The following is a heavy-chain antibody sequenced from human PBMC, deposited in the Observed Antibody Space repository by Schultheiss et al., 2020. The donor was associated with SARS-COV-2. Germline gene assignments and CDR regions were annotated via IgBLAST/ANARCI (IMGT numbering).Heavy chain of an antibody. CDR3: ARPWAS. Sequence: GGSLRLSCAASGFTFSDYYMSWIRQAPGKGLEWVSSITATSGGISYADSVQGRFTISRDNAKNTLFLQMNSLRTEDTAVYYCARPWASWGQGTLVTVSS. CDR2: ITATSGGI. J-gene: IGHJ4*02. V-gene: IGHV3-11*04. CDR1: GFTFSDYY.